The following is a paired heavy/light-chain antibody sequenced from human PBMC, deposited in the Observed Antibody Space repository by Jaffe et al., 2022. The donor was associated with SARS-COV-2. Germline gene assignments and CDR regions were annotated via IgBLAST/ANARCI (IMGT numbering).Heavy chain of an antibody. CDR1: GFIFSSYW. V-gene: IGHV3-74*01. D-gene: IGHD3-3*01. J-gene: IGHJ6*02. CDR2: TNSDGSTT. CDR3: ARWSGYYGGMDV. Sequence: EVQLVESGGGLVQPGGSLRLSCAASGFIFSSYWMHWVRQVPGKGLLWVSRTNSDGSTTTYADSVKGRFTISRDNAKNTLYLQMNSLRAEDTAVYYCARWSGYYGGMDVWGQGTTVTVSS.
Light chain of an antibody. J-gene: IGKJ2*01. V-gene: IGKV2-24*01. CDR2: KIS. CDR1: QSLVHSDGNTY. CDR3: MQATHFPYT. Sequence: DIVMTQTPLSSPVTLGQPASISCRSSQSLVHSDGNTYLSWLQQRPGQPPRLLIYKISNHFSGVPDRFSGSGAGTDFTLKISRVEAEDVGIYYCMQATHFPYTFGQGTKLEIK.